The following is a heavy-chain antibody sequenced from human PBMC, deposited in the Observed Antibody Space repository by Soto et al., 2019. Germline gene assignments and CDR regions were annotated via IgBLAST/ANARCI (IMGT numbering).Heavy chain of an antibody. J-gene: IGHJ4*02. CDR1: GFPFGDHY. CDR3: VRTIHPGTTTYFDS. D-gene: IGHD1-1*01. CDR2: IRDKAHSYST. Sequence: GGSLRLSCAFSGFPFGDHYIDWVRQAPGKGLEWVGRIRDKAHSYSTTYAASGKGRFTFSRDESPNLVYLQMNSLKTEDMAVYFCVRTIHPGTTTYFDSWGKETLVTVPQ. V-gene: IGHV3-72*01.